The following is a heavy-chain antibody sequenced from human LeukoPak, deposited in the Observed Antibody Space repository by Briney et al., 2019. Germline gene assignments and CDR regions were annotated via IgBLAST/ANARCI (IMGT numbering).Heavy chain of an antibody. Sequence: PGGSLRLSCAASGFTFSSYAMTWVRQAPGRGLEWVSGISGSGGGTNYADSVRGQFTISRDNSENTLYLQINSLRAEDTAVYYCAKEGTYYHDSAYYYDRPFDFWGQGTLVTVSS. CDR1: GFTFSSYA. J-gene: IGHJ4*02. CDR3: AKEGTYYHDSAYYYDRPFDF. CDR2: ISGSGGGT. D-gene: IGHD3-22*01. V-gene: IGHV3-23*01.